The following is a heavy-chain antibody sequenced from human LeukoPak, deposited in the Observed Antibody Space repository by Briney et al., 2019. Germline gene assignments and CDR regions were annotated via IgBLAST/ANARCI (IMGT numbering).Heavy chain of an antibody. Sequence: GASLRLSCAASGFTFNTYGMNWVRQAPGQGLEWVSGTCGSGAATYYADSVKGRFTISTDNSKNILYLQMNSLRAEDTAIYYCARDLRICPRKYDSSSHPFDYWGQGTLVTVSS. V-gene: IGHV3-23*01. CDR1: GFTFNTYG. CDR2: TCGSGAAT. CDR3: ARDLRICPRKYDSSSHPFDY. D-gene: IGHD3-22*01. J-gene: IGHJ4*02.